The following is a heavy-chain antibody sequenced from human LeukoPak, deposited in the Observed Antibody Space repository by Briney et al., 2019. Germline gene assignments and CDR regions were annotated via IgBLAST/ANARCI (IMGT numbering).Heavy chain of an antibody. J-gene: IGHJ1*01. CDR3: ARDQAAAVRVYFQH. Sequence: GGSLRLSCAASGFTFSSYAMSWVRQAPGKGLEWVSAISGSGGSTYYADSVKGRFTISRDNSKNTLYLQVNSLRAEDTAVYYCARDQAAAVRVYFQHWGQGTLVTVSS. CDR2: ISGSGGST. D-gene: IGHD6-13*01. V-gene: IGHV3-23*01. CDR1: GFTFSSYA.